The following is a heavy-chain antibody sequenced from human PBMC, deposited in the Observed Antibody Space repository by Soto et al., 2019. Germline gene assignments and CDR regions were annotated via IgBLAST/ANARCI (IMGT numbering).Heavy chain of an antibody. V-gene: IGHV4-39*01. D-gene: IGHD6-19*01. Sequence: SETLSLTCTVSGVSISSGDYYWSWIRQPPGKGLEWIGTIYYHGNTYSNPSLKSRVTISVDTSNNQLSLKLRSVTAADTAVYYCARHDGFSSGWIFDYWGHGTLVTVSS. CDR2: IYYHGNT. CDR1: GVSISSGDYY. J-gene: IGHJ4*01. CDR3: ARHDGFSSGWIFDY.